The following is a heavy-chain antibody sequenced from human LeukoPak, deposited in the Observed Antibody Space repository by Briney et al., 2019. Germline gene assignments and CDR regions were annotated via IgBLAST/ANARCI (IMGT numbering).Heavy chain of an antibody. CDR2: INPSGGST. Sequence: ASVKVSCKASGYTFTSYYMHWVRQAPGQGLEWMGIINPSGGSTSYAQKFQGRVTMTRDMSTSTVYMELCSLRSEDTAVYYCARGPRVRLPPSMRRFDPWGQGTLVTVSS. D-gene: IGHD5-18*01. J-gene: IGHJ5*02. CDR3: ARGPRVRLPPSMRRFDP. V-gene: IGHV1-46*01. CDR1: GYTFTSYY.